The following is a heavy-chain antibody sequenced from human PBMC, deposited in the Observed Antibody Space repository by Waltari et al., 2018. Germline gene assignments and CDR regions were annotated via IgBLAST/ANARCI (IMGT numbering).Heavy chain of an antibody. CDR1: GFTFSTYA. CDR2: ISGSGTNT. D-gene: IGHD5-18*01. V-gene: IGHV3-23*01. J-gene: IGHJ4*02. CDR3: VREKDGYNYADY. Sequence: EVQLLESGGGLVQPGGSLRVSCAASGFTFSTYAMSWVRQAPGKGLGWVSAISGSGTNTYYADSVKGRFTISRDNSKSTVYLQMNALRVEDTAVYFCVREKDGYNYADYWGQGTLVIVSS.